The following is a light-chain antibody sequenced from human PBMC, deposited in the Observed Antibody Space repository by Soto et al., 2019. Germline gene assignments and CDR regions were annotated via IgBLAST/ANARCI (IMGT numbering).Light chain of an antibody. Sequence: EIVLTQSPVTLSLSPGERATLSCRASQSVDGSLAWYQLKPGQTPRLLIYDTSNRATGIPVRFSGSGSGTDFTLTISSLEPEDFAVYYCQHRANWPLTFGGGTKVEIK. V-gene: IGKV3-11*01. CDR3: QHRANWPLT. CDR2: DTS. J-gene: IGKJ4*01. CDR1: QSVDGS.